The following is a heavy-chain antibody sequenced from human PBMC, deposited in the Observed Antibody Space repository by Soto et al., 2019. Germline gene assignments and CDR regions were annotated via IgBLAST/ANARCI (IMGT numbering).Heavy chain of an antibody. Sequence: LRLSCAASGFTFSSYAMSWVRQAPGKGLEWVSAISGSGGSTYYADSVKGRFTISRDNSKNTLYLQMNSLRAEDTAVYYCAKRMYSSGWYFASDFDYWGQGTLVTVSS. J-gene: IGHJ4*02. CDR3: AKRMYSSGWYFASDFDY. V-gene: IGHV3-23*01. CDR2: ISGSGGST. CDR1: GFTFSSYA. D-gene: IGHD6-19*01.